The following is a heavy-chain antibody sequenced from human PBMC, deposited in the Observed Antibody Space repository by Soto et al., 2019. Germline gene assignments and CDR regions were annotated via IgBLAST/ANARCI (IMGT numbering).Heavy chain of an antibody. Sequence: SETLSLTCTVSGGSISSYYWSWIRQPPGKGLEWIGYIYYSGSTNYNPSLKSRVTISVDTSKNQFSLKLSSVTAADTAVYYCARVSDSSGYYFDYWGQGTPVTISS. CDR3: ARVSDSSGYYFDY. CDR2: IYYSGST. D-gene: IGHD3-22*01. J-gene: IGHJ4*02. V-gene: IGHV4-59*08. CDR1: GGSISSYY.